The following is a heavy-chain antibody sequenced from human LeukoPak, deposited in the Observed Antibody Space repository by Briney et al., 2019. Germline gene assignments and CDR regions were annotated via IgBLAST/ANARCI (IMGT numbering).Heavy chain of an antibody. V-gene: IGHV3-74*01. CDR2: INTDGTVT. CDR3: ATKQWLAPPPDS. D-gene: IGHD6-19*01. Sequence: GGSLTLSCVAAGFTFSQYWTLWVRQAPGKGLESVSRINTDGTVTTYADSVKGRFTVSRDNADNTMFLQMNSVRDEDTAVYYCATKQWLAPPPDSWGQGTQAAVSS. J-gene: IGHJ4*02. CDR1: GFTFSQYW.